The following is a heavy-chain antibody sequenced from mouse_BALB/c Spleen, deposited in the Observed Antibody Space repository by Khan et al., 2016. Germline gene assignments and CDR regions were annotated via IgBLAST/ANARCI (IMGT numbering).Heavy chain of an antibody. CDR2: INTATGEP. D-gene: IGHD1-1*01. CDR3: ARSIYCFGTNYWYFDV. V-gene: IGHV9-2-1*01. J-gene: IGHJ1*01. Sequence: QIQLVQSGPELKKPGETVKISCKASGYTFTDYSIHWVKQAPGKGLKWMVWINTATGEPTYAADFKGRFAFSLETSATTAYLQINNLKNEDTATYFCARSIYCFGTNYWYFDVWGAGTTVTVSS. CDR1: GYTFTDYS.